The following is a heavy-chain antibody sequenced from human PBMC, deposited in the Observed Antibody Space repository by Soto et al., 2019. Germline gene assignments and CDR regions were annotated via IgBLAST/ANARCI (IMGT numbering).Heavy chain of an antibody. CDR3: AREKAGFGAPTGMDV. CDR1: GFTVSSNY. CDR2: IYSGGST. Sequence: PGRSLRLSCAASGFTVSSNYMSWVSQAPGKGLEWVSVIYSGGSTYCADSVKGRFTISRDNSKNTLYLQMNSLRAEDTAVYYCAREKAGFGAPTGMDVWGQGTTVTVSS. D-gene: IGHD3-10*01. V-gene: IGHV3-53*01. J-gene: IGHJ6*02.